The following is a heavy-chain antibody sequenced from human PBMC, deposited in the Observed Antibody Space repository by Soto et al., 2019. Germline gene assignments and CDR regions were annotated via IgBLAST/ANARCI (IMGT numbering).Heavy chain of an antibody. CDR2: ISYSGST. D-gene: IGHD6-19*01. CDR1: GASISTYY. CDR3: ARVRYRDGWFDAFEI. V-gene: IGHV4-59*01. Sequence: SETLSLTCTVSGASISTYYWSWIRQPPGKGLEWIGYISYSGSTNYNPALKSRVTISVDTSKNQFSLKVSSVTAADTALYYCARVRYRDGWFDAFEIWGQGTMVTVSS. J-gene: IGHJ3*02.